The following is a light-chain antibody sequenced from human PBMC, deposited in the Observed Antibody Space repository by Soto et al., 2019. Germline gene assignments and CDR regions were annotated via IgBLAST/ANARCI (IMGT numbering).Light chain of an antibody. J-gene: IGKJ1*01. Sequence: DIQMTQSPSSLSASVGDRVTIGCRANETVSIYLNWYQQKPGKAPKLLIYAASTLQSGVPSSFSGSGSGPHFTLTISSPQPADFATYHCQQSFGVPPMFGPGTKVEI. V-gene: IGKV1-39*01. CDR2: AAS. CDR3: QQSFGVPPM. CDR1: ETVSIY.